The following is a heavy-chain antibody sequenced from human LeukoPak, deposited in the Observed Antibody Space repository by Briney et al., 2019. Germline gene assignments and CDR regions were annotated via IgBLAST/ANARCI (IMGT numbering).Heavy chain of an antibody. V-gene: IGHV3-23*01. D-gene: IGHD6-19*01. Sequence: GGSLRLSCAASGFTFSNYAISWVRQAPGKGPEWVSAIGGSGANTYYADSAKGRFTISRDNSKNTLYLQMNSLRAEDTAVYYCAKRAVAGTSDYSWFDPWGQGTLVTVSS. J-gene: IGHJ5*02. CDR2: IGGSGANT. CDR3: AKRAVAGTSDYSWFDP. CDR1: GFTFSNYA.